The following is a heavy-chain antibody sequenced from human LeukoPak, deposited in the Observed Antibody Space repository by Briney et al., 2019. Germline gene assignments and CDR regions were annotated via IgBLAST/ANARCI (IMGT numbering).Heavy chain of an antibody. D-gene: IGHD2-2*01. Sequence: SETLSLTCSVSGGSMSTYYWSWLRQPPGKGLEWIGYIYESGSTGYNPSLKSRVTISADTSKNQFSLKLSSVSAADTAIYYCARSRRPTAMYAFDIWGQGTMVTVSS. CDR3: ARSRRPTAMYAFDI. CDR1: GGSMSTYY. CDR2: IYESGST. V-gene: IGHV4-59*01. J-gene: IGHJ3*02.